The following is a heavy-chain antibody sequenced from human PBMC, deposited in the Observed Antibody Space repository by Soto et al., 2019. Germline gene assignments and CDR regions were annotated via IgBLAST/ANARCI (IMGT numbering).Heavy chain of an antibody. V-gene: IGHV1-69*13. J-gene: IGHJ4*02. CDR1: GGTFYTYT. CDR3: ARIPRYSFPTSDDLDS. D-gene: IGHD5-18*01. CDR2: ITPIYPTT. Sequence: ASVKVSCKASGGTFYTYTFSWVRQAPGQGLEWMGSITPIYPTTNYAEKFQGRLTVTADGSTNTAYMELNSLASEDTAVYYCARIPRYSFPTSDDLDSWGQGTLVTVSS.